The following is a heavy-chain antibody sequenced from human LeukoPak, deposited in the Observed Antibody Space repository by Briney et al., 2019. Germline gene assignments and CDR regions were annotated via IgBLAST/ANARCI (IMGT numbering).Heavy chain of an antibody. CDR1: GGPISSGDYY. J-gene: IGHJ5*02. V-gene: IGHV4-30-4*01. CDR2: CYYSGST. Sequence: SETLSLTCTVSGGPISSGDYYWSWIRQPPGKGREWIGYCYYSGSTYYHPSLKSRVTISVDTSKKQFSLKLSSVTAADTAVYYCARVSAATMVRGVITQFDPWGQGTLVTVSS. D-gene: IGHD3-10*01. CDR3: ARVSAATMVRGVITQFDP.